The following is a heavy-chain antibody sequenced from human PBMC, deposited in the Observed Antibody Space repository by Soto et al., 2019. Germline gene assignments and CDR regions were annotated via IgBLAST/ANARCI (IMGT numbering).Heavy chain of an antibody. CDR1: GFTFTRYS. J-gene: IGHJ4*02. CDR2: ISSTTNYI. Sequence: EVQLVESGGGLVKHGGSLRLSCAASGFTFTRYSMNWVRQAPGKGLEWVSSISSTTNYIYYGDSMKGRFTISRDNAKNSLYLEMNSLRAEDTAVYYCARDSEDLTSNFDYWGQGTLVTVSS. CDR3: ARDSEDLTSNFDY. V-gene: IGHV3-21*06.